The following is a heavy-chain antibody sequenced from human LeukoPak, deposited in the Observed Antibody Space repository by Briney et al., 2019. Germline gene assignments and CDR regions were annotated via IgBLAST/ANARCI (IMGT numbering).Heavy chain of an antibody. V-gene: IGHV4-59*08. CDR2: IPDTGST. CDR1: GASVSSSY. CDR3: ARAVAGGDRSRFYSGGWYYFDN. Sequence: PSETLSLTCTVSGASVSSSYWSWIRQPPGKGLEWIGYIPDTGSTNYNPSLKGRVTISIHSSPNQFSLELGSVTAADTAMYYCARAVAGGDRSRFYSGGWYYFDNWGQGTLVTVSS. J-gene: IGHJ4*02. D-gene: IGHD6-19*01.